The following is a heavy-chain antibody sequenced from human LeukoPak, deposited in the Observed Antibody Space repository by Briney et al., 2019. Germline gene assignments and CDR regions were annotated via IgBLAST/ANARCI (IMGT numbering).Heavy chain of an antibody. J-gene: IGHJ4*02. CDR3: ASPPVEMATIMEDY. CDR2: ISYDGSNK. CDR1: GFTFSSYA. Sequence: GGSLRLSCAASGFTFSSYAMHWVRQAPGKGLEWVAVISYDGSNKYYADSVKGRFTISRDNSKNTLYLQMNSLRAEDTAVYYCASPPVEMATIMEDYWGQGTLVTVSS. V-gene: IGHV3-30-3*01. D-gene: IGHD5-24*01.